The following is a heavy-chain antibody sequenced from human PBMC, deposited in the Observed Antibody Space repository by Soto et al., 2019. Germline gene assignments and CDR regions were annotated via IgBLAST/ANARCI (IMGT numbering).Heavy chain of an antibody. J-gene: IGHJ5*02. D-gene: IGHD1-1*01. CDR2: IYATGTT. CDR3: VRDGTKTLRDWFDP. CDR1: GASISGFY. V-gene: IGHV4-4*07. Sequence: SETLSLTCTVSGASISGFYWSWIRKSAGKGLEWIGRIYATGTTDYNPSLKSRVMMSVDTSKKQFSLKLRSATAADTAVYYCVRDGTKTLRDWFDPWGQGISVTVSS.